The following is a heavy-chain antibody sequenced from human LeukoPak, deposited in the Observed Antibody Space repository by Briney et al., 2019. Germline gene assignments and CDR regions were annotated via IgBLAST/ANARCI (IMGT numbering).Heavy chain of an antibody. D-gene: IGHD3-10*01. J-gene: IGHJ6*03. Sequence: SETLSLTCTVSGGSISSTTYYWGWSRQPPGKGLEWIGRIYYSGSTYYNPSLKSRVTISVDTSTNQFSLKLSSVTATDTAVYYCARLHWDSGYYYYYMDVWGKGTTVTVSS. CDR3: ARLHWDSGYYYYYMDV. CDR2: IYYSGST. V-gene: IGHV4-39*01. CDR1: GGSISSTTYY.